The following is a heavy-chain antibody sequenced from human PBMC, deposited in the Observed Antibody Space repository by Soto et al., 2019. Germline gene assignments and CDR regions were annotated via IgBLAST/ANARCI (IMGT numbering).Heavy chain of an antibody. CDR1: GFTLDEYA. D-gene: IGHD2-15*01. CDR3: AKALYSRYCSGGSCPYYFDY. J-gene: IGHJ4*02. V-gene: IGHV3-9*01. Sequence: GGSLRLSCAASGFTLDEYAMHWVRQAPGKGLEWVSLINWNSGSIAYADSVRGRFTISRDNAKNSLYLQMNSLRTEDTAFYYCAKALYSRYCSGGSCPYYFDYWGQGTLVTVSS. CDR2: INWNSGSI.